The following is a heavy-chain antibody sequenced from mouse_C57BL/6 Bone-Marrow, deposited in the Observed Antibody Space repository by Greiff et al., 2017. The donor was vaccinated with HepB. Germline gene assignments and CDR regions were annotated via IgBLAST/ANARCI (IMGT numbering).Heavy chain of an antibody. D-gene: IGHD1-1*01. CDR1: GFSLTSYG. CDR3: ARKDYGSSYDWYFDV. V-gene: IGHV2-2*01. Sequence: AKLQESGPGLVQPSQSLSITCTVSGFSLTSYGVHWVRQSPGKGLEWLGVIWSGGSTDYNAAFISRLSISKDNSKSQVFFKMNSLQADDTAIYYCARKDYGSSYDWYFDVWGTGTTVTVSS. J-gene: IGHJ1*03. CDR2: IWSGGST.